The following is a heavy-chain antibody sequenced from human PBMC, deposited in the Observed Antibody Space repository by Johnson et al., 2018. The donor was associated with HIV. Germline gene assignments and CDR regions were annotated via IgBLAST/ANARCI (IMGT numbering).Heavy chain of an antibody. CDR1: GFTFSSYG. V-gene: IGHV3-33*01. J-gene: IGHJ3*01. D-gene: IGHD2-2*01. CDR2: IWYDGSNK. Sequence: QVQLVESGGGVVQPGRSLRLSCAASGFTFSSYGMHWVRQAPGKGLEWVAVIWYDGSNKYYADSVKGRFTISRDNAKNSLYLQMNSLRAEDTALYYCARGPYCSSSGCYGSGTYSSAFD. CDR3: ARGPYCSSSGCYGSGTYSSAFD.